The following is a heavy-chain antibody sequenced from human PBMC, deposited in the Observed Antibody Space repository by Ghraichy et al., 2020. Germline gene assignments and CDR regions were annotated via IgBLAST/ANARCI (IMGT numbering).Heavy chain of an antibody. V-gene: IGHV3-33*01. J-gene: IGHJ4*02. CDR2: TFHHGRDQ. CDR1: GFSLGSYG. CDR3: VRDGPHYDLDY. D-gene: IGHD3-16*01. Sequence: GGSLRLSCAASGFSLGSYGMHWVRQAPGKGLEWVAFTFHHGRDQQYADSVQGRFTISRDNSRNTMSLQMSSLRAGDTAVYFCVRDGPHYDLDYWGRGTLVTVSS.